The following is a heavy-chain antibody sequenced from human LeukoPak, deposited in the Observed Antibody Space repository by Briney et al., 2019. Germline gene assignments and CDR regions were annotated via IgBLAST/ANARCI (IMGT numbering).Heavy chain of an antibody. J-gene: IGHJ5*02. D-gene: IGHD2-21*02. CDR1: GYTFTSYD. CDR2: MNPNSGNT. CDR3: ARAPLLLLPEDGFAP. V-gene: IGHV1-8*01. Sequence: ASVKVSCKASGYTFTSYDINWVRQATGQGLEWMGWMNPNSGNTGYAQKFQGRVTMTRNTSISTAYMKLSSLRSEDTAVYYCARAPLLLLPEDGFAPWGQGTLVTVSS.